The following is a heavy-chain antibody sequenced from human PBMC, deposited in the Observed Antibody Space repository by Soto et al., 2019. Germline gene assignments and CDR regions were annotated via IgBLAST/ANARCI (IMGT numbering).Heavy chain of an antibody. CDR1: GYTLTSQY. CDR2: IHPNGSPT. Sequence: ASVKVCCTESGYTLTSQYMHWVRQENRQGLEWMGVIHPNGSPTVYAQNFQGRLVLTTDTTTSTVYMELSMLRSDDTAVYYCARGPRDHFYYDSSDYARSYGAFDLWGQGTMVTVSS. J-gene: IGHJ3*01. D-gene: IGHD3-22*01. CDR3: ARGPRDHFYYDSSDYARSYGAFDL. V-gene: IGHV1-46*01.